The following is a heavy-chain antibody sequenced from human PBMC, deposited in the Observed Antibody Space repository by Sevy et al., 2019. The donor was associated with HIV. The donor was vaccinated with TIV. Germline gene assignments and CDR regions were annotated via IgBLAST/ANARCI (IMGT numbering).Heavy chain of an antibody. Sequence: GGSLRLSCTASGFIFGDFAMSWFRQAPGKGLEWVGFIRSKAYGGTTEYAASVRGRFTISRDDSKRIADMQMNSLKTEDTAGYYCTRGGAYSSGWSYFDYWGQGTLVTVSS. J-gene: IGHJ4*02. D-gene: IGHD6-19*01. V-gene: IGHV3-49*03. CDR3: TRGGAYSSGWSYFDY. CDR2: IRSKAYGGTT. CDR1: GFIFGDFA.